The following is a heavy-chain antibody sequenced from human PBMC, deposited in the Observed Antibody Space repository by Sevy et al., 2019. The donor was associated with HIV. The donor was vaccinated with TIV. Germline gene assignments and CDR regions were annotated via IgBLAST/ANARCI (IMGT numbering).Heavy chain of an antibody. D-gene: IGHD6-19*01. V-gene: IGHV3-23*01. Sequence: GGSLRLSCAGAGFTLSRHPLTWVRQAPGRGLEWVSGISDDGRNTYYADSVKGRFTISRDNSKNTLYLQMNSLRAEDTAVYYCARENSSGWYVDYWGQGTLVTVSS. CDR1: GFTLSRHP. CDR2: ISDDGRNT. J-gene: IGHJ4*02. CDR3: ARENSSGWYVDY.